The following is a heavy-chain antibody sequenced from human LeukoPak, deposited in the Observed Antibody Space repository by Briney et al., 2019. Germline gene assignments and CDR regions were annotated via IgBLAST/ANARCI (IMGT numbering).Heavy chain of an antibody. CDR1: GVSISSYY. Sequence: KPSETLSLTCTVAGVSISSYYWSWIRQPPGKGLEWIGYIYYSGSTNYNPSLKSRVTISVDTSKNQFSLKLSSVTAADTAVYYCATNYYDSSGYYYGFDYWGQGTLVTVSS. D-gene: IGHD3-22*01. CDR3: ATNYYDSSGYYYGFDY. CDR2: IYYSGST. J-gene: IGHJ4*02. V-gene: IGHV4-59*08.